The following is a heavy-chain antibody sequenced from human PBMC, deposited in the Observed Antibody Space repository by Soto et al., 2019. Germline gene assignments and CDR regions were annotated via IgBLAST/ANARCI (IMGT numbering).Heavy chain of an antibody. D-gene: IGHD6-13*01. Sequence: ASVKVSCKASGFTFTSSAVQWVRQARGQRLEWIGWIVVGSGNTNYAQKFQERVTITRDMSTSTAYMELSSLRSEDTAVYYCAAPYSSSWYYHYGMAVWGQGTTVTVSS. J-gene: IGHJ6*02. V-gene: IGHV1-58*01. CDR1: GFTFTSSA. CDR3: AAPYSSSWYYHYGMAV. CDR2: IVVGSGNT.